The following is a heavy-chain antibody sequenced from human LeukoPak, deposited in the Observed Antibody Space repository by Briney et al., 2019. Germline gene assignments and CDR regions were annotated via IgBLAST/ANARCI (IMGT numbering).Heavy chain of an antibody. CDR1: GGSFSGYY. CDR2: INHNGST. CDR3: ARVRYSGGRAPFDY. V-gene: IGHV4-34*01. Sequence: SETLSLTCAVYGGSFSGYYWSWIRQPPGKGLEWIGEINHNGSTNYNPSLKSRVTISVDTSKNQFSLKLSSVTAADTAVYYCARVRYSGGRAPFDYWGQGTLVTVSS. D-gene: IGHD3-16*01. J-gene: IGHJ4*02.